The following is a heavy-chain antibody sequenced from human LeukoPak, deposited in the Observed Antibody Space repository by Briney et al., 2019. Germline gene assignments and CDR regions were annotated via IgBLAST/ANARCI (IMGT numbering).Heavy chain of an antibody. CDR2: IYHSGST. Sequence: PSETLSLTCTVSGYSISSGYYWGWIRQPPGKGLEWIGSIYHSGSTYYNPSLKSRVTISVDTSKNQFSLKLSSVTAADTAVYYCARAKGYCSGGSCYFDYWDQGTLVTVSS. V-gene: IGHV4-38-2*02. CDR3: ARAKGYCSGGSCYFDY. D-gene: IGHD2-15*01. J-gene: IGHJ4*02. CDR1: GYSISSGYY.